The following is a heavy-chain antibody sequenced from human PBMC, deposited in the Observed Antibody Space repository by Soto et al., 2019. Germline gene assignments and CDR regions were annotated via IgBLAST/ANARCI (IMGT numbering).Heavy chain of an antibody. V-gene: IGHV4-59*01. CDR2: VYYSGST. CDR3: AKYRRSDAGCSTSDF. CDR1: GGSMRNYY. D-gene: IGHD2-2*02. J-gene: IGHJ1*01. Sequence: SATLSLTCTISGGSMRNYYWSWIRQPPGPELEWIGYVYYSGSTKYNPSLESRVTISADMSKNQFSLRVTSVTAADTAVYYCAKYRRSDAGCSTSDFWGLCILATV.